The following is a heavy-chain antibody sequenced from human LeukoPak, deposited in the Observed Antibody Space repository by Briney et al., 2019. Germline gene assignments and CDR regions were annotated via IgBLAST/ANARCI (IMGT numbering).Heavy chain of an antibody. CDR3: ASVWFGERSYYYYGMDV. D-gene: IGHD3-10*01. J-gene: IGHJ6*02. CDR1: GYTFTSYG. CDR2: ISAYNGNT. V-gene: IGHV1-18*01. Sequence: ASVKVSCKASGYTFTSYGIGWVRQAPGQGLEWMGWISAYNGNTNYAQKLQGRVTMTTDTSTSTAYMELRSLRSDDTAVYYCASVWFGERSYYYYGMDVWGQGTTVTASS.